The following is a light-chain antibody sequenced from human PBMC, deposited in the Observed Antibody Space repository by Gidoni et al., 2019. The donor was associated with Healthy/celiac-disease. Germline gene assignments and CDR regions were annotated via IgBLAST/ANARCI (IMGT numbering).Light chain of an antibody. Sequence: QSVLTQPPSASGTPGQRVTIACSGRSSNIGSNTVNWYQQLPGTAPKLLIYSNNQRPPGVPDRFSGTTSGTSTSLAIGGLQSEDEADYYCAAWDDSLNGSVVFGGGTKLTVL. CDR1: SSNIGSNT. J-gene: IGLJ2*01. CDR2: SNN. V-gene: IGLV1-44*01. CDR3: AAWDDSLNGSVV.